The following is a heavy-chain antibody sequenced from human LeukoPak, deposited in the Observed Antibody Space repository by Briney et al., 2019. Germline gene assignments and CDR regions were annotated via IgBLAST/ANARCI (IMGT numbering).Heavy chain of an antibody. CDR1: GYTFTGYY. CDR3: ARTKLEWLFNY. D-gene: IGHD3-3*01. CDR2: INPNSGGT. Sequence: ASVKVSCKASGYTFTGYYMHWVRQAPGQGLEWMGWINPNSGGTNYAQKFQGRVTMTRNTSISTAYMELSSLRSEDTAVYYCARTKLEWLFNYWGQGTLVTVSS. J-gene: IGHJ4*02. V-gene: IGHV1-2*02.